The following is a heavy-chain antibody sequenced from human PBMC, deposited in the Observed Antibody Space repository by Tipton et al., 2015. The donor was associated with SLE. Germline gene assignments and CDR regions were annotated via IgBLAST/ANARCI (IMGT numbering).Heavy chain of an antibody. D-gene: IGHD3-22*01. CDR2: IYSGGST. CDR1: GFTFSSYS. J-gene: IGHJ2*01. V-gene: IGHV3-53*01. Sequence: SLRLSCAASGFTFSSYSMSWVRQAPGKGLEWVSVIYSGGSTYYADSVKGRFTISRDNSKNTLYLQMNSLRAEDTAVYYCARVGPGGYYDSSGYYPPWYFDLWGRGTLVTVSS. CDR3: ARVGPGGYYDSSGYYPPWYFDL.